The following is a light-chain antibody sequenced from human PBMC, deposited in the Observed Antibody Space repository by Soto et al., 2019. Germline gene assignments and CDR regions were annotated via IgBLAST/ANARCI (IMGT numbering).Light chain of an antibody. CDR2: RNN. Sequence: QPVLTQLPSASGTSGQRVTISCSGSSSNIGSYFVYWYQQLPGTAPKLLIYRNNQRPSGVPDRFSGSKSGTSASLAISGLRSEDEADYYCAAWDDSLSGPVFGGGTKLTVL. CDR1: SSNIGSYF. V-gene: IGLV1-47*01. J-gene: IGLJ2*01. CDR3: AAWDDSLSGPV.